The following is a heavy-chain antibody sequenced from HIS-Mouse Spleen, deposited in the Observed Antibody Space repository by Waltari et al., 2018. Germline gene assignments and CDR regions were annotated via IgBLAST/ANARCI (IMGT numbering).Heavy chain of an antibody. CDR2: IWYDGSNK. D-gene: IGHD2-8*01. CDR1: GFPFTSYG. J-gene: IGHJ4*02. Sequence: QVQLVESGGGVVQPGRSLRLSCAASGFPFTSYGMPWVRQAPGKGLEWVEVIWYDGSNKYYADSVKGRFTISRDNSKNTLYLQMNSLRAEDTAVYYCAKGGLMVYAIGDYWGQGTLVTVSS. CDR3: AKGGLMVYAIGDY. V-gene: IGHV3-33*06.